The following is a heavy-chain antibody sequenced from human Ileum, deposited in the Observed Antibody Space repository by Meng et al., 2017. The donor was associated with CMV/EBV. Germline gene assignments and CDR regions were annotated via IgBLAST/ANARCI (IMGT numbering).Heavy chain of an antibody. V-gene: IGHV4-39*07. J-gene: IGHJ4*02. CDR2: IYYSGST. Sequence: QAQLQESGPGPGKPSETLSLTCTVSGGSLGSSDYYWGWIRQPPGKGLEWIATIYYSGSTYYNPSLKTPVTISVDTSKNQFSLRLSSVTAADTAVYYCAGGIKTGIVDYWGQGTLVTVSS. CDR3: AGGIKTGIVDY. CDR1: GGSLGSSDYY. D-gene: IGHD3-9*01.